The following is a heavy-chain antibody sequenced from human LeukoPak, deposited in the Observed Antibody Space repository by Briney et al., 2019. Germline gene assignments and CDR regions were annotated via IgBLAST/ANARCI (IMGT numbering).Heavy chain of an antibody. CDR1: GFTFDDYG. J-gene: IGHJ4*02. V-gene: IGHV3-20*04. D-gene: IGHD5-24*01. CDR2: INLNGRSR. Sequence: GGSLRLSCAASGFTFDDYGMSWVRQAPGKGLEWVSGINLNGRSRGYADSVKGRFTISRDNSKNTLYLQMNSLRVEDTAVYYCAKDHFPRRVGYNGGESDYWGQGTLVTISS. CDR3: AKDHFPRRVGYNGGESDY.